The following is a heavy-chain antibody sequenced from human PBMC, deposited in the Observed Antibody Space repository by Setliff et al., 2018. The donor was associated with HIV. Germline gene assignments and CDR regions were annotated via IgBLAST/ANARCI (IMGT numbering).Heavy chain of an antibody. D-gene: IGHD6-13*01. J-gene: IGHJ4*02. CDR2: ISSSSSTI. CDR1: GFTFCSYS. Sequence: GGSLTLSCAASGFTFCSYSVNWVRQAPGKGLEWVSYISSSSSTIYYADSVKGRFTISRDNAKNSLYLQMNSLRAEDTAMYYCARSRAAGFDYWGQGTLVTVSS. CDR3: ARSRAAGFDY. V-gene: IGHV3-48*01.